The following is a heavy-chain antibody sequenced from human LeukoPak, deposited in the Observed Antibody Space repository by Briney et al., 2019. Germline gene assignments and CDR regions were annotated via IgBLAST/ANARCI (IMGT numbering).Heavy chain of an antibody. J-gene: IGHJ4*02. D-gene: IGHD1-1*01. Sequence: ASVKVSCKASGYTFTNSGITWVRQAPGQGLEWMGWISVYNGNTNYAQKLQGRVTMTTDTSTSTAYMELRSLRSDDTAVYYCARGHRYSPDSWGQGTLVTVSS. V-gene: IGHV1-18*01. CDR3: ARGHRYSPDS. CDR1: GYTFTNSG. CDR2: ISVYNGNT.